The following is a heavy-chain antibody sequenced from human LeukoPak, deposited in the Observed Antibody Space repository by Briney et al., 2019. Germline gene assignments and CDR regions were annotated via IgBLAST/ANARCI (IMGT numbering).Heavy chain of an antibody. J-gene: IGHJ4*02. CDR1: GFTFSSYA. D-gene: IGHD1-26*01. CDR2: FSGSGGST. Sequence: PGGSLRLSCAASGFTFSSYAMSWVRQAPGKGLECISGFSGSGGSTYYADSVKGRFTISRDNSKNTLYLQMNSLRAEDTAVYYCAKNTIVGAPEEWGGLGYWGQGTLVTVSS. CDR3: AKNTIVGAPEEWGGLGY. V-gene: IGHV3-23*01.